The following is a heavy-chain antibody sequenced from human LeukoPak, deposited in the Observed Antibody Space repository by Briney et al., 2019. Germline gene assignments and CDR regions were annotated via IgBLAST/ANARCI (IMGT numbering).Heavy chain of an antibody. J-gene: IGHJ4*02. CDR3: ARDSYGGIAAAFTFGGVIPFDY. V-gene: IGHV1-18*01. CDR1: GYTFTSYG. D-gene: IGHD3-16*02. CDR2: ISAYNGNT. Sequence: ASVKVSCKASGYTFTSYGISWVRQAPGQGLEWMGWISAYNGNTNYAQKLQGRVTMTTDTSTSTAYMELRSLRSDDTAVYYCARDSYGGIAAAFTFGGVIPFDYWGQGTLVTVSS.